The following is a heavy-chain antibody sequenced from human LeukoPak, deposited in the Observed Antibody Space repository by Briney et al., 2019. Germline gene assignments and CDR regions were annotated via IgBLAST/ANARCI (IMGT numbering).Heavy chain of an antibody. CDR3: ARFLYSSGWYQPYYFDY. Sequence: KPSETLSLTCTVSGGSISSGDYWSWIRQPAGKGLEWIGRIYTSGSTNYSPSLKSRVTISVDTSKNQFSLKLTSVTAADTAVYYCARFLYSSGWYQPYYFDYWGQGTLVTVSS. J-gene: IGHJ4*02. D-gene: IGHD6-19*01. CDR1: GGSISSGDY. CDR2: IYTSGST. V-gene: IGHV4-61*02.